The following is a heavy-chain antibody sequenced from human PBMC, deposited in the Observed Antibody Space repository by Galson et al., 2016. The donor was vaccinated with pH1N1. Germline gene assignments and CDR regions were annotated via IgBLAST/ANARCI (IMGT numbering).Heavy chain of an antibody. D-gene: IGHD6-13*01. Sequence: SLRLSCAASGFTFRSYAMSWVRQAPGKGLEWVSVIYSGGSSTYYADPVKGRFNTSRDNSKNTLYLQMNSLRAEDTAVYYCAKGGSSSWYVYHYYMDVWGKGTTVTVSS. CDR1: GFTFRSYA. CDR2: IYSGGSST. CDR3: AKGGSSSWYVYHYYMDV. V-gene: IGHV3-23*03. J-gene: IGHJ6*03.